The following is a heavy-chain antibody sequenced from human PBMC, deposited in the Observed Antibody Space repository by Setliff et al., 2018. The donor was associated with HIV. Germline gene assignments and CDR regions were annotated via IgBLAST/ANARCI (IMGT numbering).Heavy chain of an antibody. CDR2: ISDSGDNT. D-gene: IGHD3-16*01. Sequence: PGGSLRLSCAVSGFTFSSYGMSWVRQAPERGLEWVSAISDSGDNTNYADSVKGRSTISRDDSKNTLYLQMTSLRAEDTAVYYCAKSAFGGVSPFDYWGQGTLVTVSS. V-gene: IGHV3-23*01. J-gene: IGHJ4*02. CDR3: AKSAFGGVSPFDY. CDR1: GFTFSSYG.